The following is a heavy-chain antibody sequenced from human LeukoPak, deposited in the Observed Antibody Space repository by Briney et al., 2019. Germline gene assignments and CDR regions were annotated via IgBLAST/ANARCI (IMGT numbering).Heavy chain of an antibody. Sequence: PGGSLRLSCAASGFTFSSYAMHWVRQAPGKGLEWVAVISYDGSNKYYADSVKGRFTISRDNSKNTLYLQMNSLRAEDTAVYYCARENPAYYDILTGYPWGFDYWGQGTLVTVSS. CDR2: ISYDGSNK. CDR3: ARENPAYYDILTGYPWGFDY. D-gene: IGHD3-9*01. J-gene: IGHJ4*02. V-gene: IGHV3-30-3*01. CDR1: GFTFSSYA.